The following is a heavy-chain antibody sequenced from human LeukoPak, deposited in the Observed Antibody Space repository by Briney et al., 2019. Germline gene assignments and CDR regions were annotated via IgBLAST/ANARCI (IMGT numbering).Heavy chain of an antibody. CDR2: IRYDGSNK. J-gene: IGHJ4*02. D-gene: IGHD6-19*01. V-gene: IGHV3-30*02. CDR1: GFTFSSYG. Sequence: PGGSLRLSCAASGFTFSSYGMHWVRQAPGKGLEWVAFIRYDGSNKYYADSVKGRFTISRENSKNTLHLQMNSLRGEDTAVYYCAKDSQIKYSSIQWPDYWGQGTLVTVSS. CDR3: AKDSQIKYSSIQWPDY.